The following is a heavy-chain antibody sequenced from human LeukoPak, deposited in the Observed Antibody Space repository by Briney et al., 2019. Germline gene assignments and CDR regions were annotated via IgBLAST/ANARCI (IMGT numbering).Heavy chain of an antibody. Sequence: ASVKVFCKASGYTFTSYYMHWVRQAPGQGLEWMGIINPSGGSTSYAQKFQGRVTMTRDTSTSTVYMELSSLRSEDTAVYYCARWTTVVTHFDSWGQGTLVTVSS. J-gene: IGHJ4*02. CDR3: ARWTTVVTHFDS. D-gene: IGHD4-23*01. V-gene: IGHV1-46*01. CDR1: GYTFTSYY. CDR2: INPSGGST.